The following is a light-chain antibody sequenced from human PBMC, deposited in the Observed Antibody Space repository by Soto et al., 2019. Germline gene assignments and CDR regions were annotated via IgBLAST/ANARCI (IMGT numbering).Light chain of an antibody. CDR3: AAWLDGGGGVV. V-gene: IGLV1-44*01. CDR2: SDN. Sequence: QSVLTQPPSASGTPGQRVTISCSGSSSNIGSNTVTWYQQLPGTAPKLLIYSDNQRPSGVPDRFSGSKSGTSASLAISGLRFGDGVDYYGAAWLDGGGGVVFGGGTQLTVL. CDR1: SSNIGSNT. J-gene: IGLJ2*01.